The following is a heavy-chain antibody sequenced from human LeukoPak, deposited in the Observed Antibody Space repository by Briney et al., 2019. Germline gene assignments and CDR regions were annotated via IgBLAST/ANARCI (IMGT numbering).Heavy chain of an antibody. V-gene: IGHV3-23*01. CDR3: AKVSESNYDILTGYYTPYYFDY. Sequence: GGSLRLSCIASGFTLSSYEMSWIHQAPGKGLEWVSSVDYSGGDTHYADSVMGRFTISRDNSKNTLYLQLNSLSADDTAVYYCAKVSESNYDILTGYYTPYYFDYWGQGTLVTVSS. CDR2: VDYSGGDT. CDR1: GFTLSSYE. J-gene: IGHJ4*02. D-gene: IGHD3-9*01.